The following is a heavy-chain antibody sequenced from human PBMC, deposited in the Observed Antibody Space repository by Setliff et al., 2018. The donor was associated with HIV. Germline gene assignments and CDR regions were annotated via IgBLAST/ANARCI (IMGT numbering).Heavy chain of an antibody. Sequence: SETLSLTCAVFDGSRSGIHWGWIRQAPGQGLEWIASISNTGTTFYNPSLKSRATISVDTSTSKFSLSLPSVTAADTALYFCARQHISGRHFDSWGQGTLVTVSS. CDR2: ISNTGTT. J-gene: IGHJ4*02. V-gene: IGHV4-39*01. D-gene: IGHD6-6*01. CDR3: ARQHISGRHFDS. CDR1: DGSRSGIH.